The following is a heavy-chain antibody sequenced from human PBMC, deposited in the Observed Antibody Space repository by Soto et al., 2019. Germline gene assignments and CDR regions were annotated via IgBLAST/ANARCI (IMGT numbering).Heavy chain of an antibody. J-gene: IGHJ6*04. D-gene: IGHD3-10*01. Sequence: PGESLKISCKASGHSFTDYWISWVRQMPGKGLEWMARIDPSDSYTNYSPSFQGHVTISADKSLNTAFLQWSSLKASDSAMYYCARLRLRAGIKGGGYYLMDVWGKGTTVPVSS. V-gene: IGHV5-10-1*01. CDR1: GHSFTDYW. CDR3: ARLRLRAGIKGGGYYLMDV. CDR2: IDPSDSYT.